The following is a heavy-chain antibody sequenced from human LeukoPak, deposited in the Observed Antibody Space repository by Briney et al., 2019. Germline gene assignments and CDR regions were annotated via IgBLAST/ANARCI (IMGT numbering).Heavy chain of an antibody. CDR2: ISYDGTNK. CDR1: GFTFSNYG. V-gene: IGHV3-30*18. J-gene: IGHJ4*02. CDR3: AKDPTAGWGYGGNRHYFDY. Sequence: PGGSLRLSCAASGFTFSNYGMHWVRQAPGKGLGWVAVISYDGTNKYYADSVKGRFTISRDNSKSTLYLQMNSLRAEDTAVYYCAKDPTAGWGYGGNRHYFDYWGQGTLVTVSS. D-gene: IGHD4-23*01.